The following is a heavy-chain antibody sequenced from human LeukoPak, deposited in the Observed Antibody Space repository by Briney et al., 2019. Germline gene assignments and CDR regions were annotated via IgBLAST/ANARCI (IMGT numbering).Heavy chain of an antibody. V-gene: IGHV4-59*08. CDR1: GGSITNSY. CDR3: AKTGNGYDPLYYYYYMDV. J-gene: IGHJ6*03. CDR2: INYSGST. D-gene: IGHD5-12*01. Sequence: SETLSLTCTVSGGSITNSYWNWIRQSPGKGLEWIGYINYSGSTNYNPSLKSRVTISVDTSSNQFSLKLSSVTAADTAVYFCAKTGNGYDPLYYYYYMDVWGKGTTVTVSS.